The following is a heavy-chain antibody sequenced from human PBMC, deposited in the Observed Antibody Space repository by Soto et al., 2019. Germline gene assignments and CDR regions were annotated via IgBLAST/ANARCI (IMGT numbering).Heavy chain of an antibody. D-gene: IGHD3-22*01. CDR3: VRATYFSDSSGYTRCLDY. Sequence: GGSHRLSCACSGCNLRDHYIDWVRQAPGKGLEWVGRSRDKPQGYSTAYAASVKGRFTTSRDESKNSAYLQMNSLKTEDTAVYYCVRATYFSDSSGYTRCLDYWGQGTLVTVSS. J-gene: IGHJ4*02. CDR1: GCNLRDHY. CDR2: SRDKPQGYST. V-gene: IGHV3-72*01.